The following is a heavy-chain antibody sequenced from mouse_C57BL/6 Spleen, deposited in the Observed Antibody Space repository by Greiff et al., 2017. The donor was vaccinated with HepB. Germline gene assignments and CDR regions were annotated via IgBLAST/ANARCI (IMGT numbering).Heavy chain of an antibody. D-gene: IGHD1-1*02. CDR2: IDPSDSET. CDR1: GYTFTSYW. CDR3: ARGEVVKDAMDY. V-gene: IGHV1-52*01. Sequence: VKLQQPGAELVRPGSSVKLSCKASGYTFTSYWMHWVKQRPIQGLEWIGNIDPSDSETHYNQKFKDKATLTVDKSSSTAYMQLSSLTSEDSAVYYCARGEVVKDAMDYWGQGTSVTVSS. J-gene: IGHJ4*01.